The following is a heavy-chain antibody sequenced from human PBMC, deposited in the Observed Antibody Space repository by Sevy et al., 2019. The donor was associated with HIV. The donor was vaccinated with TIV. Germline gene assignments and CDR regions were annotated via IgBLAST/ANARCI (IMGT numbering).Heavy chain of an antibody. V-gene: IGHV1-24*01. J-gene: IGHJ4*02. CDR1: GYTLTELS. Sequence: ASVKVSCKVSGYTLTELSMHWVRRAPGKGLEWMGSFDTEDGETLYAQKFQGRVTMTEDTSTDTAYMELSSLRSEDTAVYYCATNTDYGDSDYWGQGTLVTVSS. CDR2: FDTEDGET. CDR3: ATNTDYGDSDY. D-gene: IGHD4-17*01.